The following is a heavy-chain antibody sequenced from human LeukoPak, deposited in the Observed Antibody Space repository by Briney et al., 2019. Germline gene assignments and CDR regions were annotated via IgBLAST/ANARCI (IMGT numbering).Heavy chain of an antibody. Sequence: TGGSLRLSCAASGITFSGYGMNWVRQAPGKGLEWVSYISSSGSPIYYADSVKGRFTISRDNAKNSLYLQMNSLRAEDTAVYYCAELGITMIGGVWGKGTTVTISS. V-gene: IGHV3-48*04. J-gene: IGHJ6*04. CDR1: GITFSGYG. CDR2: ISSSGSPI. CDR3: AELGITMIGGV. D-gene: IGHD3-10*02.